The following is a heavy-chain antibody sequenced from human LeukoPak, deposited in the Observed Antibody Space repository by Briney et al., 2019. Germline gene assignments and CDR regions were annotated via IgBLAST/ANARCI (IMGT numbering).Heavy chain of an antibody. CDR1: GYTFTSYD. CDR2: ISTYNGHT. CDR3: ARGGRWELPRPYAFDI. Sequence: ASVKVSCKASGYTFTSYDISWVRQAPGQGLEWMGWISTYNGHTNYAQKLQGRVTMTTDTSTSTAYMELRSLRFDDTAVYYCARGGRWELPRPYAFDIWGQGTLVTVSS. D-gene: IGHD1-26*01. V-gene: IGHV1-18*01. J-gene: IGHJ3*02.